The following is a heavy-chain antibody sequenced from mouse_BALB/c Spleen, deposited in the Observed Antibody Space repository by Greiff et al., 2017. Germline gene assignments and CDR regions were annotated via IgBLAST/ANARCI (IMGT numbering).Heavy chain of an antibody. D-gene: IGHD1-1*01. Sequence: QVQLQQSGAELVRPGSSVKISCKASGYAFSSYWMNWVKQRPGQGLEWIGQIYPGDGDTNYNGKFKGKATLTADKSSSTAYMQLSSLTSEDSAVYYCARSAVVAMDYWGQGTSVTVSS. J-gene: IGHJ4*01. CDR2: IYPGDGDT. V-gene: IGHV1-80*01. CDR3: ARSAVVAMDY. CDR1: GYAFSSYW.